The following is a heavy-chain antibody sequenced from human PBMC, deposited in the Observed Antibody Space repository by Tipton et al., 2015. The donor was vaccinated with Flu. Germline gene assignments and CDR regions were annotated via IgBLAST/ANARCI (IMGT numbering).Heavy chain of an antibody. CDR1: GYTFTSYG. V-gene: IGHV1-18*01. CDR2: ISAYNGNT. CDR3: ARGPTNYGDYVGYYYGMDV. Sequence: QLVQSGAEVKKPGASVKVSCKASGYTFTSYGISWVRQAPGQGLEWMGWISAYNGNTNYAQKLQGRVTMTTDTSTSTAYMELRSLRSDDTAVHYCARGPTNYGDYVGYYYGMDVWGQGTTVTVSS. D-gene: IGHD4-17*01. J-gene: IGHJ6*02.